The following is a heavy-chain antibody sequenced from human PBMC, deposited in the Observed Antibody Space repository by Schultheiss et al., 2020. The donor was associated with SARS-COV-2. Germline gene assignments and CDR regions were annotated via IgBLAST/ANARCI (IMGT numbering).Heavy chain of an antibody. Sequence: GGSLRLSCKGSGYSFTEYWIGWVRQMPGKGLEWMGIIYPGDSDTRYSPSFQGQVTISADKSISTAYLQWSSLKASDTAMYYCARSRRSGYDLGRDYWGQGTLVTVSS. J-gene: IGHJ4*02. D-gene: IGHD5-12*01. CDR2: IYPGDSDT. CDR3: ARSRRSGYDLGRDY. V-gene: IGHV5-51*01. CDR1: GYSFTEYW.